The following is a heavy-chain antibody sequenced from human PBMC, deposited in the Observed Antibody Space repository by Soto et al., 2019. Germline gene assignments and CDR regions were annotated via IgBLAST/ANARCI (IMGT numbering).Heavy chain of an antibody. D-gene: IGHD5-12*01. CDR2: ISSSSSTI. CDR3: AREWLAPDYYYYMDV. V-gene: IGHV3-48*01. CDR1: GFTFSSYS. Sequence: PGGSLRLSCAASGFTFSSYSMNWVRQAPGKGLEWVSYISSSSSTIYYADSVKGRFTISRDNAKNSLYLQMNSLRAEDTAVYYCAREWLAPDYYYYMDVWGKGTTVTVSS. J-gene: IGHJ6*03.